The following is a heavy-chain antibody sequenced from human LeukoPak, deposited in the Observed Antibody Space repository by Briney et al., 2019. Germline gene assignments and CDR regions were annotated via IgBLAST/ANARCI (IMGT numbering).Heavy chain of an antibody. J-gene: IGHJ4*02. CDR3: ANDYDYFDY. CDR1: GFTFSSYA. V-gene: IGHV3-23*01. D-gene: IGHD4-17*01. Sequence: GGSLRLSCAAPGFTFSSYAMSWVRQAPGKGLEWVSVISAGGDNTFYADSVKGRFTISRDNSKNTLYLQMNSLRLEDTAVYYCANDYDYFDYWGQGTLVTVSS. CDR2: ISAGGDNT.